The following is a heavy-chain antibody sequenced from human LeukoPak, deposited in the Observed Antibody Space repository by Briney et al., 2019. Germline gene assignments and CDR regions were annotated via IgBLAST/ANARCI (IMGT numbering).Heavy chain of an antibody. CDR3: ARGIFGVVTPFDP. Sequence: SETLSLTCTLSSGSISSSSYSWGWLRQPPGTGLEWIGSIFYSGTTYYNPSLKSRVTISVDTSKNQFSLKLSSVTAADTAVYYCARGIFGVVTPFDPWGQGTLVTVSS. J-gene: IGHJ5*02. V-gene: IGHV4-39*07. D-gene: IGHD3-3*01. CDR1: SGSISSSSYS. CDR2: IFYSGTT.